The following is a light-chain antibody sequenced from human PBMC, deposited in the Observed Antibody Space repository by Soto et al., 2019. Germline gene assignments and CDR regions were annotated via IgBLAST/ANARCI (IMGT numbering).Light chain of an antibody. V-gene: IGLV2-8*01. CDR2: EVT. CDR3: SSYAASNNFYFV. CDR1: SSDVGGYKY. Sequence: QSALTQPPSAYGSPGQSVTIACTGTSSDVGGYKYVSWYQQYPGRAPTLMIYEVTKRPSGVPDRFSGSKSGNTASLTVSGLQAEDEADYYGSSYAASNNFYFVFGGGTKLTVL. J-gene: IGLJ3*02.